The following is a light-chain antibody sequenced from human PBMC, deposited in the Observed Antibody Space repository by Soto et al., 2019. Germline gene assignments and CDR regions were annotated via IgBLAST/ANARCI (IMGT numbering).Light chain of an antibody. J-gene: IGKJ3*01. CDR3: QQSFT. V-gene: IGKV1-5*03. CDR2: KAS. CDR1: QSISSW. Sequence: DIQMTQSPSTLSASVGDRVTITCRASQSISSWLVWYQQKPGKAPKLLIYKASSLESGVPSRFSGSGSGTEFTLTISSLQPDDFATYYCQQSFTFGPGTKVDI.